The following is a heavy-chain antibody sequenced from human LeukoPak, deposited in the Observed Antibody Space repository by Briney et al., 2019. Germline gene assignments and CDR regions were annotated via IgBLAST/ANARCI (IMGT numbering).Heavy chain of an antibody. CDR3: ARTRIVVATYCFDY. CDR1: GGSISSGDYY. J-gene: IGHJ4*02. D-gene: IGHD3-22*01. Sequence: PSETLSLTCTVSGGSISSGDYYWSWIRQPRGKGLEWIGYIYYSGSTYYNPSLKSRVTISVDTSKNQFSLKLSSVTAADTAVYYCARTRIVVATYCFDYWGQGTLVTVSS. CDR2: IYYSGST. V-gene: IGHV4-31*03.